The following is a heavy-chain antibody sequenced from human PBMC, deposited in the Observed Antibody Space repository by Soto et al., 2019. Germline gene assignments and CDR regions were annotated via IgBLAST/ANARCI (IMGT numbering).Heavy chain of an antibody. D-gene: IGHD1-26*01. J-gene: IGHJ1*01. V-gene: IGHV1-69*01. CDR1: GGTFSSYA. CDR2: IIPIFGTA. CDR3: ARRRILSYSGWWEAEYFQH. Sequence: QVQLVQSGAEVKKPGSSVKVSCKASGGTFSSYAISWVRQAPGQGLEWMGGIIPIFGTANYAQKFQGRVRITADESTSTAYMELSSLRSEDTAVYYCARRRILSYSGWWEAEYFQHWGQGTLVTVSS.